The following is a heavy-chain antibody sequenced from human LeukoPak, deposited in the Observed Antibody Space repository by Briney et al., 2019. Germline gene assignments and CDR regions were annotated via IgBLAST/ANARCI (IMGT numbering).Heavy chain of an antibody. CDR3: ARDKAGYTEY. CDR1: GGSIGSYY. CDR2: FYYTGST. D-gene: IGHD5-18*01. J-gene: IGHJ4*02. V-gene: IGHV4-59*01. Sequence: SETLSLTCIVSGGSIGSYYWSWIRQPPGKGLEWIGYFYYTGSTNYNPSLKSRVTISVDTSKNQISLKLSSVTAADTAVYYCARDKAGYTEYWGQGTLVTVSS.